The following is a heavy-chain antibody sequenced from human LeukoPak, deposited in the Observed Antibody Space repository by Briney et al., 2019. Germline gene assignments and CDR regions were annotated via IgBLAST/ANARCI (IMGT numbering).Heavy chain of an antibody. CDR2: FYYSGNT. CDR1: GGSISSSSYY. J-gene: IGHJ6*03. Sequence: SETLSLTCNVSGGSISSSSYYWGWIRQPPGKGLEWIGSFYYSGNTYYNPSLKSRVTISVDTSKNQFSLKLTSVTAADTAVYYAARSNYALYYYYYMDVWGKGTTVTVSS. CDR3: ARSNYALYYYYYMDV. D-gene: IGHD3-16*01. V-gene: IGHV4-39*07.